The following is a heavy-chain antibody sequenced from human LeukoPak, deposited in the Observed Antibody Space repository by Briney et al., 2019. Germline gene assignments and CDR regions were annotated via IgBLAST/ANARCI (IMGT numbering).Heavy chain of an antibody. Sequence: GRSLRLSCAASGFTFSSYGMHWVRQAPGKGLEWVAVIWYDGSNKYYADSVKGRFTISGDNSKNTLYLQMNSLRAEDTAVYYCARGSTRYCSSTSCYTPPDDYYFDYWGQGTLVTVSS. CDR3: ARGSTRYCSSTSCYTPPDDYYFDY. CDR1: GFTFSSYG. J-gene: IGHJ4*02. D-gene: IGHD2-2*02. V-gene: IGHV3-33*01. CDR2: IWYDGSNK.